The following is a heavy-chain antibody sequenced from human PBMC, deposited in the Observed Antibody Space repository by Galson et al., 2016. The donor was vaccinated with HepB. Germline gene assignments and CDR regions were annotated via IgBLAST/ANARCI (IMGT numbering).Heavy chain of an antibody. D-gene: IGHD5-18*01. CDR3: ATVDTFYHGMEV. Sequence: QSGAEVKKPGESLKISCPAYGNIFTTYWIAWVRQMPGKGLEWMAIIYPGNSDIRYSPSFKGHVTISADKSISTAYLQWSSLKASDSAMYYCATVDTFYHGMEVWGQGTTVTVSS. CDR2: IYPGNSDI. CDR1: GNIFTTYW. V-gene: IGHV5-51*01. J-gene: IGHJ6*02.